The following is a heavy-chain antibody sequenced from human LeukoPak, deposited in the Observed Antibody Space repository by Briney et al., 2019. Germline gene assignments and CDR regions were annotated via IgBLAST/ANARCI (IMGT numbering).Heavy chain of an antibody. CDR3: ARVPYYYGMDV. V-gene: IGHV3-53*01. Sequence: GGSLRLSCAASGFTVSSNYMSWVRQAPGKGLEWVSDIYSGGSTYYADSVKGRFTISRDNSKNTLYLQMNSLRAEDTAVYYCARVPYYYGMDVWGQGTTVTVSS. J-gene: IGHJ6*02. CDR1: GFTVSSNY. CDR2: IYSGGST.